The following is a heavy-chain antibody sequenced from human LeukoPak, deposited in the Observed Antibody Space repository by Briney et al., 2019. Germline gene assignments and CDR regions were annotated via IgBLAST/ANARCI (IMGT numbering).Heavy chain of an antibody. Sequence: PGGSLRLSCAVSGFSFSNYWMHWVRQDPGKGLVWVSYISSDGSVTKYAASVKGRFTLSRDNAVNTLYLQMNSLRVEDTAVYYCVRGSLRLPRSTPDYWGQGTLVTVSS. D-gene: IGHD2-21*02. J-gene: IGHJ4*02. CDR1: GFSFSNYW. V-gene: IGHV3-74*03. CDR2: ISSDGSVT. CDR3: VRGSLRLPRSTPDY.